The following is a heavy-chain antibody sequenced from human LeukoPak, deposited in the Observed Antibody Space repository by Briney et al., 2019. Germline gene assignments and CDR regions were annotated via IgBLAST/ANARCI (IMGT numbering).Heavy chain of an antibody. D-gene: IGHD1-26*01. Sequence: PSETLSLTCIVSGGSFSSSYWSWIRQPPGKGLGWIAYIYSNGNTNSNPSLKSRVTIAVDTSQSQFSLKLSSVTAADTAVYYCARGLVGLTPHAGVFQIWGQGTKVTVSS. J-gene: IGHJ3*02. CDR3: ARGLVGLTPHAGVFQI. CDR2: IYSNGNT. V-gene: IGHV4-59*12. CDR1: GGSFSSSY.